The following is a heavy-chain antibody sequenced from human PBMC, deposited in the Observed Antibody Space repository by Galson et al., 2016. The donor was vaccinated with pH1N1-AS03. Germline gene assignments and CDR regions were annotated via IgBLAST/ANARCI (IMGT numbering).Heavy chain of an antibody. CDR3: ARENWGKYDF. Sequence: SLRLSCAASGFSFSTYWMSWVRQAPGKGLEWVATIKQYGQGSEYVDSVNGRFSVSRDNAKNLLYLQMNSLRVDDTAVYFCARENWGKYDFWGQGALVTVSS. CDR1: GFSFSTYW. J-gene: IGHJ4*02. CDR2: IKQYGQGS. D-gene: IGHD7-27*01. V-gene: IGHV3-7*01.